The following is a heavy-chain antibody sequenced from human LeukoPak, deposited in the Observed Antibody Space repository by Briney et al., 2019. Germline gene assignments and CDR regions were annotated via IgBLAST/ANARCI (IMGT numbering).Heavy chain of an antibody. D-gene: IGHD6-13*01. CDR3: AKFYSSRHYFDY. Sequence: GGSLRLSCAASGFTFSSYGMSWVRQAPGKGLEWVSAISGSGGSTYYADSVKGRFTISRDNSKNTLYLQMNSLRAEDTAVYYCAKFYSSRHYFDYWGQGTLVTVSS. CDR1: GFTFSSYG. CDR2: ISGSGGST. V-gene: IGHV3-23*01. J-gene: IGHJ4*02.